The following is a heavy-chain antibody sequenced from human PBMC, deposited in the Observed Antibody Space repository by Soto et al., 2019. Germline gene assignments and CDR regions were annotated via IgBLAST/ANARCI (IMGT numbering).Heavy chain of an antibody. J-gene: IGHJ4*02. CDR2: ISYDGSNK. CDR3: ARGGRVQLWPPGPFGLDY. Sequence: GGSLRLSCAASGFTFSSYAMHWVRQAPGKGLEWVAVISYDGSNKYYADSVKGRFTISRDNSKNTLYLQMNSLRAEDTAVYYCARGGRVQLWPPGPFGLDYWGQGTLVTVSS. CDR1: GFTFSSYA. D-gene: IGHD5-18*01. V-gene: IGHV3-30-3*01.